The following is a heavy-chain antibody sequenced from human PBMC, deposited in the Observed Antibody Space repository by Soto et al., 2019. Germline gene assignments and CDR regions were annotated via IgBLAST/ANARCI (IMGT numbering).Heavy chain of an antibody. V-gene: IGHV3-23*01. CDR3: AKDRGEVTIFGVVLDY. Sequence: VGSLRLSCAASGFTFSSYAMSWVRQAPGKGLEWVSAISGSGGSTYYADSVKGRFTISRDNSKNTLYLQMNSLRAEDTAVYYCAKDRGEVTIFGVVLDYWGQGTLVTVSS. CDR1: GFTFSSYA. D-gene: IGHD3-3*01. J-gene: IGHJ4*02. CDR2: ISGSGGST.